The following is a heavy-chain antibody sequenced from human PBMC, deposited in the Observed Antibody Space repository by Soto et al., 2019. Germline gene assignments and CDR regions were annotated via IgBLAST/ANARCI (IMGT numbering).Heavy chain of an antibody. CDR1: GYIFTAFF. CDR3: ARDLIVDGPDNYAMDV. Sequence: GASVKVSCKASGYIFTAFFIHWVRQAPGQGLEWMGWINPVSGVTKSEQKFQGRVTMTRDTSLTTVYMQLNRLTSDDSAVYYCARDLIVDGPDNYAMDVWGQGTTVTVSS. J-gene: IGHJ6*02. CDR2: INPVSGVT. D-gene: IGHD3-22*01. V-gene: IGHV1-2*02.